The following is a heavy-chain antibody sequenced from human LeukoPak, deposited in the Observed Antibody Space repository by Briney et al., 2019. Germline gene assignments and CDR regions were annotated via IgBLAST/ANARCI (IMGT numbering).Heavy chain of an antibody. V-gene: IGHV4-34*01. CDR2: INHSGST. J-gene: IGHJ4*02. D-gene: IGHD6-19*01. CDR3: ATLPHVAVAETFDY. CDR1: GGSFSGYY. Sequence: SETLSLACAVYGGSFSGYYWSWIRQPPGKGLEWIGEINHSGSTNYNPSLKSRVTISVDTSKNQFSLKLSSVTAADTAVYYCATLPHVAVAETFDYWGQGTLVTVSS.